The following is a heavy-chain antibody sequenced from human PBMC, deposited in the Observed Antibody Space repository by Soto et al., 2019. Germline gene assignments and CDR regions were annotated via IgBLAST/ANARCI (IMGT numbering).Heavy chain of an antibody. V-gene: IGHV4-59*08. Sequence: PSETLSLTCTVSGGSISSYYWSWIRQPPGKGLEWIGYIYYSGSTNYNPSLKSRVTISVDTSKNQFSLKLSSVTAADTAVYYCARHHGYGDFYAFDIWGQGTMVTVSS. CDR1: GGSISSYY. J-gene: IGHJ3*02. CDR3: ARHHGYGDFYAFDI. D-gene: IGHD4-17*01. CDR2: IYYSGST.